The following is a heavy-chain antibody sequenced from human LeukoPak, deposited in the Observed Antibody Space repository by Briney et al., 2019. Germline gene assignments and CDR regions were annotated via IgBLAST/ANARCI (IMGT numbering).Heavy chain of an antibody. J-gene: IGHJ4*02. CDR2: INTNSGGT. CDR1: GYTFTGYY. V-gene: IGHV1-2*02. Sequence: ASVKVSCKASGYTFTGYYMHWVRQAPGQGLEWMGWINTNSGGTTYAQKFQGRVTVTRDTSISTAYTELSRLRSDDTAVYYCARGSETYPNYFDYWGQGTLVTVSS. CDR3: ARGSETYPNYFDY.